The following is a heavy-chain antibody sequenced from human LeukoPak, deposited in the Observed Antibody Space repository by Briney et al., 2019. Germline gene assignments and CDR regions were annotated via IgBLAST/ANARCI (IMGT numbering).Heavy chain of an antibody. CDR1: GYTFTSYG. CDR3: ARDVLLAYYYDSSGYYPFDY. V-gene: IGHV1-18*01. D-gene: IGHD3-22*01. J-gene: IGHJ4*02. Sequence: GASVKVSCKASGYTFTSYGISWVRQAPGQGLEWMGWISAYNGNTNYAQKLQGRVTMTTDTSTSTAYMELRSLRSDDTAVYYCARDVLLAYYYDSSGYYPFDYWGQGTLVTVSS. CDR2: ISAYNGNT.